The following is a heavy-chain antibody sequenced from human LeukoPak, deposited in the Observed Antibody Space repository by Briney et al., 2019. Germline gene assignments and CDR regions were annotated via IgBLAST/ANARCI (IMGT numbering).Heavy chain of an antibody. CDR3: VKGVQGVRGSNSWEYFQH. D-gene: IGHD3-10*01. Sequence: GGSLRLSCLASGFSFSSSAMHWVRQAAGKGLEYVSAISRDGAGTYYADSVKDRVTISRDNSKNTLYLQMSSLTPEDTAVYYCVKGVQGVRGSNSWEYFQHWGQGTLVTVSS. CDR2: ISRDGAGT. V-gene: IGHV3-64D*06. CDR1: GFSFSSSA. J-gene: IGHJ1*01.